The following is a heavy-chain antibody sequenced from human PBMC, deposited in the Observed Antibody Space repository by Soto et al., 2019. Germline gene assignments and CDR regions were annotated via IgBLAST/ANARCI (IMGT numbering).Heavy chain of an antibody. CDR3: AKDSGHRITIFGVVITPNSYGVDV. V-gene: IGHV3-23*01. CDR2: ISGSGGST. CDR1: GFTFSSYA. D-gene: IGHD3-3*01. Sequence: GGSLRLSCAASGFTFSSYAMSWVRQAPGKGLEWVSAISGSGGSTYYADSVKGRFTISRDNSKNTLYLQMNSLRAEDTAVYYCAKDSGHRITIFGVVITPNSYGVDVWGQGTTGTVS. J-gene: IGHJ6*02.